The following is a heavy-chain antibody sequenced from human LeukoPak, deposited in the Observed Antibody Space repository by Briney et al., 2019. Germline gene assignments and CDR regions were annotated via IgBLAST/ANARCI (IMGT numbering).Heavy chain of an antibody. CDR2: YDPEVGET. Sequence: ASVKVSCKVSGYNVNEFSMHWVRQAPGKGLEWMGGYDPEVGETIYTQKFQGRVTMTEDTYTDTVYMELSSLRSEDTAVYYCARARLRYFDWLPFDYWGHGTLVTVSS. J-gene: IGHJ4*01. CDR1: GYNVNEFS. CDR3: ARARLRYFDWLPFDY. D-gene: IGHD3-9*01. V-gene: IGHV1-24*01.